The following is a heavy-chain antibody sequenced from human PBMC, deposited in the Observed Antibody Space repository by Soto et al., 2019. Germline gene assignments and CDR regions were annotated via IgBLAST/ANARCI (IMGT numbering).Heavy chain of an antibody. CDR2: IGTSGKTI. CDR3: ARDPAIYSGKFDYGLDV. J-gene: IGHJ6*02. CDR1: GFTFSSYA. Sequence: PGGSLRLSCAASGFTFSSYAMSWVRQAPGKWLEWVSYIGTSGKTIYYADSVRGRFTISRDNAKNSLYLQMNSLRAEDTAVYFCARDPAIYSGKFDYGLDVWGRGTTVTVSS. V-gene: IGHV3-48*03. D-gene: IGHD4-4*01.